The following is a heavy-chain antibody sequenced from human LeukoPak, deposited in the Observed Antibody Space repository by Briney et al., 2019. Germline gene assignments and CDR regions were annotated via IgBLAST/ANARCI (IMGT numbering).Heavy chain of an antibody. J-gene: IGHJ4*02. V-gene: IGHV1-46*01. CDR2: INPSGGST. Sequence: ASVKVSCKASGYTFTSYYMHWVRQAPGQGLEWMGIINPSGGSTSYAQKFQGRVTMTRDTPTSTVYMELSSLGSEDTAVYYCARSIAAAGSLPHWGQGTLVTVSS. D-gene: IGHD6-13*01. CDR3: ARSIAAAGSLPH. CDR1: GYTFTSYY.